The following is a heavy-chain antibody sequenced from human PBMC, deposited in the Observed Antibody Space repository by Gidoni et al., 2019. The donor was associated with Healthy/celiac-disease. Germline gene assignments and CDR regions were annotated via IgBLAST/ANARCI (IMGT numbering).Heavy chain of an antibody. CDR3: ARHRAPYDIRDVYY. V-gene: IGHV4-39*01. J-gene: IGHJ4*02. Sequence: QLQLQESGPGLVKPSETLSLTCTVSGDSISSSSYYWGWIRHPPGKGLEWIGSIYYSGSIYYNPSLKSRVTISIDTSENQFSLKLSSMTAADTAVYYCARHRAPYDIRDVYYWGQGTLVTVSS. CDR2: IYYSGSI. CDR1: GDSISSSSYY. D-gene: IGHD3-9*01.